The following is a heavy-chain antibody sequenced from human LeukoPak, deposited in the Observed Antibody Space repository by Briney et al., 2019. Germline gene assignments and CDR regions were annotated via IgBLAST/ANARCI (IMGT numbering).Heavy chain of an antibody. CDR3: AKTSRVNSAYDSPFDY. V-gene: IGHV3-23*01. D-gene: IGHD5-12*01. CDR2: VLGSGSET. Sequence: RGSLRLSSAASVFTFSTYAMSWVRQALGKGLEWVSAVLGSGSETYYADSVKGRSTISRDNSKNTLHLQMNSLRAEDTAIYYCAKTSRVNSAYDSPFDYWGQGTLVTVSS. CDR1: VFTFSTYA. J-gene: IGHJ4*02.